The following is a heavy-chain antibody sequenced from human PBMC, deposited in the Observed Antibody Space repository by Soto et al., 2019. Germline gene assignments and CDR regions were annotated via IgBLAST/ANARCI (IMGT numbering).Heavy chain of an antibody. V-gene: IGHV3-30*18. J-gene: IGHJ6*02. CDR2: ISYDGSNK. D-gene: IGHD5-12*01. CDR3: AKDLSREVATTTKMYYHYGMDV. Sequence: GGSLRLSCAASGFTFRSYVMHWVRQAPGKGLEWVAIISYDGSNKYYVNSVKGRFTISRDNSNNTLYLQMYSLRAEDTAIYYCAKDLSREVATTTKMYYHYGMDVWGQGTTVTASS. CDR1: GFTFRSYV.